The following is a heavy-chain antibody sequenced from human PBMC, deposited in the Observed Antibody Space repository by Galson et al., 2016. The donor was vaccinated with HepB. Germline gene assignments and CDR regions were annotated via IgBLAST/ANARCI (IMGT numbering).Heavy chain of an antibody. CDR3: AKDHWGGFGPDAFHI. V-gene: IGHV3-23*01. J-gene: IGHJ3*02. CDR1: GVSFSSFD. CDR2: ISGNAYAT. D-gene: IGHD2-21*01. Sequence: SLRLSCAASGVSFSSFDMSWVRQPPGKGLEWVSAISGNAYATYYADSVKGRFTISRDNSNNMVWLQMNSLRAEDTAVYYCAKDHWGGFGPDAFHIWGQGTVVTVSS.